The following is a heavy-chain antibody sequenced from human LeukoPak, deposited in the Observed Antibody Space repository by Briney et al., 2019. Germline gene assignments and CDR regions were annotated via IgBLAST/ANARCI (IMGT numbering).Heavy chain of an antibody. D-gene: IGHD2-15*01. CDR1: GGSFSGYY. V-gene: IGHV4-34*01. CDR3: TSSFLGYCSGGSCYPNY. CDR2: INHSGST. Sequence: KPSETLSLTCAVYGGSFSGYYWSWIRQPPGKGLEWIGEINHSGSTNYNPSLKSRVTMSADTSKNQFSLKVRSVTAADTAVYYCTSSFLGYCSGGSCYPNYWGQGTLVTVSS. J-gene: IGHJ4*02.